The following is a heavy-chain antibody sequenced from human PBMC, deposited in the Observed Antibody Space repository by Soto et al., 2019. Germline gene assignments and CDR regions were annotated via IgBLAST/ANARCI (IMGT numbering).Heavy chain of an antibody. CDR3: ARGSFWSGYLRSNWFGP. J-gene: IGHJ5*02. CDR2: IYFSGST. D-gene: IGHD3-3*01. V-gene: IGHV4-31*03. Sequence: QVQLQESGPGLVKPSQTLSLTCTVSGDSISSGGYYWSWIRQHPGKGLEWIGYIYFSGSTYYNPSLQSRVTISVDTSKNQFSLKLSSVTAADTAVYYCARGSFWSGYLRSNWFGPWGQGTLVTVSS. CDR1: GDSISSGGYY.